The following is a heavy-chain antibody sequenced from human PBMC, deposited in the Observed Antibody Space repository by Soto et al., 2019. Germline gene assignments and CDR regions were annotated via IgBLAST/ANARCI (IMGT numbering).Heavy chain of an antibody. J-gene: IGHJ5*02. CDR3: ARHVLTGVVPAARLNWFDP. V-gene: IGHV4-39*01. Sequence: QLQLQESGPGLVKPSETLSLTCTVSGGSISSSSYYWGWIRQPPGKGLEWIGSIYYSGSTYYNPSLKSRVTISVDTSKNQFSLKLSSVTAADTAVYYCARHVLTGVVPAARLNWFDPWGQGTLVTVSS. D-gene: IGHD2-2*01. CDR2: IYYSGST. CDR1: GGSISSSSYY.